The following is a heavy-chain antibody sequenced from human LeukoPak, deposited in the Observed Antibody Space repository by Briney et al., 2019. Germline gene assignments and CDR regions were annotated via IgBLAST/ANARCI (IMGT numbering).Heavy chain of an antibody. D-gene: IGHD2-21*01. V-gene: IGHV1-69*05. J-gene: IGHJ4*02. CDR1: GGTFSSYA. Sequence: SVKVSCKASGGTFSSYAISWVRQAPGQGLEGMGGIIPIFGTANYAQKFQGRVTITTDESTSTAYMELSSLRSEDTAVYYCARDPPYCGGDCYDYWGQGTLVTVSS. CDR2: IIPIFGTA. CDR3: ARDPPYCGGDCYDY.